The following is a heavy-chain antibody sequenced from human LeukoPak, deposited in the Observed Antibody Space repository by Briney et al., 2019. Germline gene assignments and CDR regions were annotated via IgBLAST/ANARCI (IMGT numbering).Heavy chain of an antibody. CDR3: AGVIAVAGMDYFDY. CDR2: IYYSGST. Sequence: SETLSLTCTVSGGSTSSYYWSWIRQPPGKGLEWIGYIYYSGSTNYNPSLKSRVTISVDTSKNQFSLKLSSVTAADTAVYYCAGVIAVAGMDYFDYWGQGTLVTVSS. CDR1: GGSTSSYY. J-gene: IGHJ4*02. V-gene: IGHV4-59*01. D-gene: IGHD6-19*01.